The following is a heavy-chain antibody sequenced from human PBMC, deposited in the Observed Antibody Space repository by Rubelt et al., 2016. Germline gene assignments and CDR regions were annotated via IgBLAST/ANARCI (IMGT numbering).Heavy chain of an antibody. J-gene: IGHJ3*02. CDR3: ARAHYVITYPGDGFDI. Sequence: QLQLQESGPGLVKPSETLSLTCTVSGGSISSSSYYWGWIRQPPGKGLEWIGTVYYSGNTYYNPSLQSPVTISVDMSKNPFSLKLSSVTAADTAVYYCARAHYVITYPGDGFDIWGQGTMVTVSS. CDR1: GGSISSSSYY. D-gene: IGHD3-16*01. CDR2: VYYSGNT. V-gene: IGHV4-39*07.